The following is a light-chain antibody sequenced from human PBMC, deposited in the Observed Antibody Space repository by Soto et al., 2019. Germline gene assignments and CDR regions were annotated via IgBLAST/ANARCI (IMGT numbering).Light chain of an antibody. CDR2: DAT. V-gene: IGKV3-11*01. J-gene: IGKJ4*01. CDR3: QQRWNWPPT. CDR1: QSISDS. Sequence: EIVLTQSPATLSLSPGERATLSCRASQSISDSLAWYQQKPGQAPRLLIYDATNRATGIPARFSGRGSGTDFTLTISSLEPEDSAVYDCQQRWNWPPTFGGGTKAEIK.